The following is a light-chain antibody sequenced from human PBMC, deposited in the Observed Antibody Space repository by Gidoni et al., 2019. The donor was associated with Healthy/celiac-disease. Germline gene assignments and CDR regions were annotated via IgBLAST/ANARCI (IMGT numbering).Light chain of an antibody. CDR1: QSISSY. CDR2: AAS. V-gene: IGKV1-39*01. Sequence: DIRMTQSPSSLSASVGDRVTITGRASQSISSYVNWYQQKPGKAPKLLIYAASSLQSGVPSRFSGSGSGTDFTLTISSLQPEDFATYYCQQSYSTPPTFGGGTKVEIK. CDR3: QQSYSTPPT. J-gene: IGKJ4*01.